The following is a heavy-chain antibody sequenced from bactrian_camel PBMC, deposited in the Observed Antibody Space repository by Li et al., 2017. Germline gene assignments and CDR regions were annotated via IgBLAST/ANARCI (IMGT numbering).Heavy chain of an antibody. CDR3: HTTYQGEEY. CDR1: GCTARSCN. J-gene: IGHJ4*01. CDR2: LTRDGYP. D-gene: IGHD2*01. V-gene: IGHV3S53*01. Sequence: VQLVESGGGSVETGGSLRLSCSASGCTARSCNLDWYRQASGKEREKVAALTRDGYPGYAPSVKGRFRISRDRAENLMYLQMNDLKPEDTAMYYCHTTYQGEEYWGQGTQVTVS.